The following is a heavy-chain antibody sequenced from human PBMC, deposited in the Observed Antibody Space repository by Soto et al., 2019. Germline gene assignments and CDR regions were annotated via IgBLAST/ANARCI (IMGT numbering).Heavy chain of an antibody. CDR1: GGSISTYY. D-gene: IGHD2-2*01. CDR2: IYASGST. Sequence: TCTVSGGSISTYYWSWIRQPAGKGLEWIGRIYASGSTNYNPSLKSRVTMSVATSKNQFSLKLSSVTAADTAVYYCARGGMVIIPTATAFDYWGQGTLVTVSS. CDR3: ARGGMVIIPTATAFDY. J-gene: IGHJ4*02. V-gene: IGHV4-4*07.